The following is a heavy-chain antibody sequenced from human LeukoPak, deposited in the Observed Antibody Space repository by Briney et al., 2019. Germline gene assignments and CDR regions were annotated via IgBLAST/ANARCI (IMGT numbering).Heavy chain of an antibody. Sequence: GASVKVSCKASGGTFSSYAISWVRQAPGQGLEWMGWINTNTGNPTYAQGFTGRFVFSLDTSVSTAYLQISSLKAEDTAVYYCARDGYYDSSGYGDFDYWGQGTLVTVSS. J-gene: IGHJ4*02. D-gene: IGHD3-22*01. CDR1: GGTFSSYA. CDR2: INTNTGNP. V-gene: IGHV7-4-1*02. CDR3: ARDGYYDSSGYGDFDY.